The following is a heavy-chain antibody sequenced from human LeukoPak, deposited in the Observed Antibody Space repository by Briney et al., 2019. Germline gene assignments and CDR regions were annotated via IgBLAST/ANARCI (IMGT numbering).Heavy chain of an antibody. V-gene: IGHV3-74*01. D-gene: IGHD1-7*01. Sequence: GGSLRLSCATSGLTFRTTWMHWARQAPGKGLMWVSRMNGEGTTIDYADSVKGRFTVSRDYAKNTLFLQMNNLRTEDTALYFCATARNFRFEYWGQGSLVIVSA. CDR1: GLTFRTTW. J-gene: IGHJ4*02. CDR3: ATARNFRFEY. CDR2: MNGEGTTI.